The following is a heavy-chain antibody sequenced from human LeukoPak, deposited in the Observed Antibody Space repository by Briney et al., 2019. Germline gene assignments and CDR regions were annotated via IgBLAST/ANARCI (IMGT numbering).Heavy chain of an antibody. J-gene: IGHJ4*02. CDR2: VHHDGSER. V-gene: IGHV3-30*02. CDR1: GFTFSNYY. CDR3: ATGSGYYYDR. D-gene: IGHD3-22*01. Sequence: GGSLRLSCAASGFTFSNYYMHWVRQAPGKGLEWVAVVHHDGSERYYADSVKGRFTISRDNSKNTLYVQMDSLRVEDKAVYYCATGSGYYYDRWGQGTLVTVSS.